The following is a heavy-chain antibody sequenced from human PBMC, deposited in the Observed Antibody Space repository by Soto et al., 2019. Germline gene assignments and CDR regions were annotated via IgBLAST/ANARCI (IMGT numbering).Heavy chain of an antibody. CDR3: SKYCTDRLAFSP. Sequence: GGSLRLSCAASGFTFSSSAMSWVRQAPGKGLEWVSAISGSGDSTYYADSVKGRFTISRDNSKNTLYLQMNSLRAEDTAVYYCSKYCTDRLAFSPRAQRSLVPVSS. V-gene: IGHV3-23*01. J-gene: IGHJ4*01. D-gene: IGHD2-21*02. CDR2: ISGSGDST. CDR1: GFTFSSSA.